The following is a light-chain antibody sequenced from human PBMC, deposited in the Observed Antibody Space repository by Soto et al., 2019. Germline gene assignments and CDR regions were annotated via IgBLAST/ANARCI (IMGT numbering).Light chain of an antibody. CDR1: SRDVGGYKY. CDR3: SSYTNNNILI. Sequence: QSVLTQPASVSGSPGQSITISCTGTSRDVGGYKYVSWYQQHVGKAPKVILYDVSNRPSGVSNRFSGSKSGNTASLTISGLQAEDEADYYCSSYTNNNILIFGGGTKVTV. J-gene: IGLJ2*01. CDR2: DVS. V-gene: IGLV2-14*03.